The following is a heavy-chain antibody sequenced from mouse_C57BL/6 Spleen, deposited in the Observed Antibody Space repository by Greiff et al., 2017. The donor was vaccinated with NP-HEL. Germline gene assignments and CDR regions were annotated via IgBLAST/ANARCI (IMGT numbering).Heavy chain of an antibody. Sequence: QVQLQQPGAELVMPGASVKLSCKASGYTFTSYWMHWVKQRPGQGLEWIGEIDPSDSYTNYNQKFKGKSTLTVDKSSSTAYMQLSSLTSEDSAVYYCAKTYSNYLMDYWGQGTSVTVSS. CDR1: GYTFTSYW. CDR3: AKTYSNYLMDY. J-gene: IGHJ4*01. D-gene: IGHD2-5*01. CDR2: IDPSDSYT. V-gene: IGHV1-69*01.